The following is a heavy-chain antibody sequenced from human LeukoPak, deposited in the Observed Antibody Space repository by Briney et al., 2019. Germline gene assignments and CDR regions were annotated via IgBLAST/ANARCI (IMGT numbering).Heavy chain of an antibody. CDR1: GFTFSSYS. CDR3: ARDPGVYYYDSSGAFDY. CDR2: ISSSSSYI. V-gene: IGHV3-21*01. J-gene: IGHJ4*02. Sequence: GGSLRLPCAASGFTFSSYSMNWVRQAPGKGLEWVSSISSSSSYIYYADSVKGRFTISRDNAKNSLYLQMNSLRAEDTAVYYCARDPGVYYYDSSGAFDYWGQGTLVTVSS. D-gene: IGHD3-22*01.